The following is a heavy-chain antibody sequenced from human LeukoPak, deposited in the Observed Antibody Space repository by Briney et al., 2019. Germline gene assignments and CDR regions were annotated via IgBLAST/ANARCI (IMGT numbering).Heavy chain of an antibody. CDR1: GFTFRHFW. V-gene: IGHV3-23*01. J-gene: IGHJ4*02. Sequence: GGSLRLSCAASGFTFRHFWMHWVRQAPGKGLEWVSAISGSGGSTYYADSVKGRFTISRDNSKNTLYLQVKSLRAEDTAVYYCARRFSSSWADYFDYWGQGTLVIVSS. D-gene: IGHD6-13*01. CDR3: ARRFSSSWADYFDY. CDR2: ISGSGGST.